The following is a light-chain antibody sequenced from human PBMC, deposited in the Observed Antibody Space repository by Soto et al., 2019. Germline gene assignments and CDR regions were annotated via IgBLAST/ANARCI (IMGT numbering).Light chain of an antibody. CDR3: QQYGSSPVT. CDR1: QSVSSTY. J-gene: IGKJ5*01. CDR2: GAS. Sequence: EIVLTQSPGTLSLSPGERATLSCRGSQSVSSTYLAWYQQKPGQPPRLLIYGASSRATGIPDRFSGSGSGTDFTLTITRLESEDFAVYYCQQYGSSPVTFGQGTRLDIK. V-gene: IGKV3-20*01.